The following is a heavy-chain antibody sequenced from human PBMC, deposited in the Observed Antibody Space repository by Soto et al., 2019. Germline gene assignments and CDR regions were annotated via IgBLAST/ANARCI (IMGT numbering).Heavy chain of an antibody. J-gene: IGHJ6*03. Sequence: GGSLRLSCAASGFTFSSYSMNWVRQAPGKGLEWVSYISSSSSTIYYADSVKGRFTISRDNAKNSLFLQMNSLGAEDTAVYYCAREDDYYYYMDVWGKGTTVTVSS. V-gene: IGHV3-48*01. CDR1: GFTFSSYS. CDR3: AREDDYYYYMDV. CDR2: ISSSSSTI.